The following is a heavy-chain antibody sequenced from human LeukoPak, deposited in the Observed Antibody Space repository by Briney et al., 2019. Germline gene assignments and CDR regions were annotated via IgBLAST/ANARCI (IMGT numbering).Heavy chain of an antibody. D-gene: IGHD2-2*01. J-gene: IGHJ4*02. CDR1: GFTFSSSW. CDR3: AKELVVRAGDYFDY. CDR2: INGDGSST. V-gene: IGHV3-74*03. Sequence: GGSLRLSYAASGFTFSSSWMHWVRQAPGKGLVWVSRINGDGSSTKYADSVMGRFTISRDNAKNTLYLQMNSLRAEDTAVYYCAKELVVRAGDYFDYWGQGTLVTVSS.